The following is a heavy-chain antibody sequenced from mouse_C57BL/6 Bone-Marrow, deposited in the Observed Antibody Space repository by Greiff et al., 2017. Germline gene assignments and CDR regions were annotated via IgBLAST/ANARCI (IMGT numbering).Heavy chain of an antibody. V-gene: IGHV5-4*03. Sequence: EVMLVESGGGLVKPGGSLKLSCAASGFTFSSYAMSWVRQTPEKRLEWVATISDGGSYTYYPDTVKGRFTISRDNVKKNLYLQMSHLKSEDTAMYYCARVPIYYAYAGFSYYFDYWGQGTTLTVSS. J-gene: IGHJ2*01. D-gene: IGHD2-2*01. CDR2: ISDGGSYT. CDR1: GFTFSSYA. CDR3: ARVPIYYAYAGFSYYFDY.